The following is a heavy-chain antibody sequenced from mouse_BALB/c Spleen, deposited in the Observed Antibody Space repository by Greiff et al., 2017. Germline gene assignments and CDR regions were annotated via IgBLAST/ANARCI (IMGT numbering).Heavy chain of an antibody. V-gene: IGHV1-67*01. CDR1: GYTFTDYA. CDR3: AREEGSTMITTTFDY. J-gene: IGHJ2*01. Sequence: QVQLKQSGPEVVRPGVSVKISCKGSGYTFTDYAMHWVKQSHAKSLEWIGVISTYNGNTNYNQKFKGKATMTVDKSSSTAYMELARLTSEDSAIYYCAREEGSTMITTTFDYWGQGTTLTVSS. CDR2: ISTYNGNT. D-gene: IGHD2-4*01.